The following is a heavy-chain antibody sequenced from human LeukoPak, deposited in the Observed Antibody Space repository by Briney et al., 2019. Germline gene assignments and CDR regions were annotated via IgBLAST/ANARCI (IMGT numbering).Heavy chain of an antibody. CDR3: ASVYDSSGYYPF. CDR2: IYYSGST. Sequence: SETLSLTCTVSGGSISSGDYYWSWIRQPPGKGLEWIGYIYYSGSTNYNPSLKSRVTISVDTSKNQFSLKLSSVTAADTAVYYCASVYDSSGYYPFWGQGTLVTVSS. D-gene: IGHD3-22*01. V-gene: IGHV4-30-4*01. CDR1: GGSISSGDYY. J-gene: IGHJ4*02.